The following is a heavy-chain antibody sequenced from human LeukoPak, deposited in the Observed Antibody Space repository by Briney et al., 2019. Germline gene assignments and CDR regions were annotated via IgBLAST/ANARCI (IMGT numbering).Heavy chain of an antibody. CDR3: ARGPGSFDY. J-gene: IGHJ4*02. D-gene: IGHD3-10*01. CDR1: GGSFSGYY. V-gene: IGHV4-34*01. CDR2: INHSGST. Sequence: SETLSLTCAVYGGSFSGYYWSWIRQPPGKGLEWIGEINHSGSTNYNPSLKSRVTISVDTSKNQFSLKLSSVTAADTAVYYCARGPGSFDYWGQGTLVTVSS.